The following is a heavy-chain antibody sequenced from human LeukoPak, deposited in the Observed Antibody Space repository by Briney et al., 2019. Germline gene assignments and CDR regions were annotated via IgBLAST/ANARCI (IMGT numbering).Heavy chain of an antibody. V-gene: IGHV3-11*01. J-gene: IGHJ5*02. CDR1: GGSISSGGYY. CDR3: ARDPTPMNDWFDP. CDR2: ISSSGSTI. Sequence: PSETLSLTCTVSGGSISSGGYYWSWIRQHPGKGLEWVSYISSSGSTIYYADSVKGRFTISRDNAKNSLYLQMNSLRAEDTAVYYCARDPTPMNDWFDPWGQGTLVTVSS. D-gene: IGHD1-1*01.